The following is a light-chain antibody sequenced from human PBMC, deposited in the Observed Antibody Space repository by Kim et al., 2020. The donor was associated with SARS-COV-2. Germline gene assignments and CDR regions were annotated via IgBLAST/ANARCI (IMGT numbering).Light chain of an antibody. CDR1: SSNVGSNH. V-gene: IGLV1-47*02. Sequence: GQGVTISCSGSSSNVGSNHVSWYQHVPGTAPKLIIHDNYERPTGVPDRFSGSRSAMSASLAISGLRSEDEADYYCAAWDDVLRGRVFGGGTKLTVL. J-gene: IGLJ3*02. CDR2: DNY. CDR3: AAWDDVLRGRV.